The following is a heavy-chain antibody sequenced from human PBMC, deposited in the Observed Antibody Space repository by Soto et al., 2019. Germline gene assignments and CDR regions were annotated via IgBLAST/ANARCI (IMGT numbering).Heavy chain of an antibody. J-gene: IGHJ6*02. V-gene: IGHV1-69*01. D-gene: IGHD2-2*01. CDR1: GGTFSSYA. CDR3: ARDAISRAVLPAAILGVAV. Sequence: QVQLVQSGAEVKKPGSSVKVSCKASGGTFSSYAISWVRQAPGQGLEWMGGIIPIFGTANYAPKFQGRVTISADETTSTAYMEVSSLRSEDTPVYYCARDAISRAVLPAAILGVAVWGRGTTVTVSS. CDR2: IIPIFGTA.